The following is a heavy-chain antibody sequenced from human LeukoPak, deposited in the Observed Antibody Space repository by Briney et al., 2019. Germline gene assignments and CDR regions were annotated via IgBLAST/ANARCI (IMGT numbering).Heavy chain of an antibody. CDR3: AKSVAPYCSGGSCFDAFDM. V-gene: IGHV3-23*01. J-gene: IGHJ3*02. CDR2: ISGSGGST. Sequence: GGSLRLSCAASGFTFSSYGINWVRQAPGRGLEWVSLISGSGGSTDYADSVKGRFTISRDNSKNTLYLQMNSLKAEDTAVYYCAKSVAPYCSGGSCFDAFDMWGQGTRVTVSS. CDR1: GFTFSSYG. D-gene: IGHD2-15*01.